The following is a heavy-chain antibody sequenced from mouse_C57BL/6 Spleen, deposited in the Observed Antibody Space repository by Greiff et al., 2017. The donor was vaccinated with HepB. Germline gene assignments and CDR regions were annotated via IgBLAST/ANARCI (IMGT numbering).Heavy chain of an antibody. CDR1: GFTFSSYT. V-gene: IGHV5-9*01. CDR2: ISGGGGNT. Sequence: VQLKESGGGLVKPGGSLKLSCAASGFTFSSYTMSWVRQTPEKRLEWVATISGGGGNTYYPDSVKGRFTISRDNAKNTLYLQMSSLRSEDTALYYCARHNTTVFDYWGQGTTLTVSS. CDR3: ARHNTTVFDY. J-gene: IGHJ2*01. D-gene: IGHD1-1*01.